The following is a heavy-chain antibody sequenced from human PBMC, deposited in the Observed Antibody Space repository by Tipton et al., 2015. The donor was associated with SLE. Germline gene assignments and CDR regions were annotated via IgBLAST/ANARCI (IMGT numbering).Heavy chain of an antibody. CDR3: ASITMVRGVDY. CDR1: GGSFSGYY. CDR2: LNHSGST. D-gene: IGHD3-10*01. Sequence: TLSLTCAVYGGSFSGYYWSWIRQPPGKGLEWIGELNHSGSTNYNPSLKSRVTISVDTSKNQFSLKLSSVTAADTAVYYCASITMVRGVDYWGQGTLVTVSS. J-gene: IGHJ4*02. V-gene: IGHV4-34*01.